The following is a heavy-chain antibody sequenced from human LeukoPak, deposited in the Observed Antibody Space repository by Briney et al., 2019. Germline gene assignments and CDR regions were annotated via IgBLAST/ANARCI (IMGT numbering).Heavy chain of an antibody. CDR3: AREPSSSSPGY. Sequence: GASVKVSCKASGGTFSGYAISGVRQAPGQGLEWMGWINPNSGATHYVQKFQGRVTMTRDTSISTAYMELTRLTSDDTAVYFCAREPSSSSPGYWGQGTLVTVSS. J-gene: IGHJ4*02. D-gene: IGHD6-6*01. V-gene: IGHV1-2*02. CDR1: GGTFSGYA. CDR2: INPNSGAT.